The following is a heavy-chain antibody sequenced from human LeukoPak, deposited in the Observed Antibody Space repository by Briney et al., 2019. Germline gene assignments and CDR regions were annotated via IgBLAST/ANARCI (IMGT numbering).Heavy chain of an antibody. D-gene: IGHD3-16*01. V-gene: IGHV1-24*01. J-gene: IGHJ4*02. Sequence: ASVKVSCKVSGYTLTELSMHWVRQAPGKGLEWMGGFDPEDGETIYAQKFQGRVTMTEDTSTDTAYMELSSLRSEDTVVYYCATAYYVWGSFDYWGQGALVTVSS. CDR2: FDPEDGET. CDR3: ATAYYVWGSFDY. CDR1: GYTLTELS.